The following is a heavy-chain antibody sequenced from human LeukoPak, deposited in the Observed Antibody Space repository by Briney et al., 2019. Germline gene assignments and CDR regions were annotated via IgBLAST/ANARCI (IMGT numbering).Heavy chain of an antibody. CDR3: ARGPRAAADDY. Sequence: GASVKVSCKASGYTFINYAINWGRQAPGQRPEWIGWINAGNGNTKYSQKFQGRVTITRDTSASTAYMELSSLTSEDTGIYYCARGPRAAADDYWGQGTLVTVFS. D-gene: IGHD6-13*01. CDR2: INAGNGNT. J-gene: IGHJ4*02. V-gene: IGHV1-3*01. CDR1: GYTFINYA.